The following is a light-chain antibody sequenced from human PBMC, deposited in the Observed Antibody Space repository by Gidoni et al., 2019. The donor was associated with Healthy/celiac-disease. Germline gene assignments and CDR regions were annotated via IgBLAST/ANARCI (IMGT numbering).Light chain of an antibody. CDR2: GAS. V-gene: IGKV3-15*01. J-gene: IGKJ1*01. CDR1: QSVSSN. Sequence: EIVMTQSPATLSVSPGERATLSCRARQSVSSNLAWYQQKPGQAPRRLIYGASTRATGIPARFSGSGSGTEFTLTISSLQSEDFAVYYCQQYNNWPPWTFXXXTKVEIK. CDR3: QQYNNWPPWT.